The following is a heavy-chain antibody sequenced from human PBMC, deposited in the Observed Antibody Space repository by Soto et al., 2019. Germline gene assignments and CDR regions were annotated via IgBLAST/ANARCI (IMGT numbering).Heavy chain of an antibody. Sequence: QLQLVQSGAEVERPGASVRVSCKAYGYPFSKYGISWIRQAPGQGLEWMGWIKPDNGDTNYAQKFQGRVTMTTDTPSNAAYMALRSLRSGDTAVYYCATSYDSGFDPWGQGTLVSVSS. CDR2: IKPDNGDT. V-gene: IGHV1-18*04. CDR3: ATSYDSGFDP. J-gene: IGHJ5*02. CDR1: GYPFSKYG. D-gene: IGHD5-12*01.